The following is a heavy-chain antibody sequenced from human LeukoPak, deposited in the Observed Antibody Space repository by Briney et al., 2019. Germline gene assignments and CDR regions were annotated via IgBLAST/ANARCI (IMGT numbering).Heavy chain of an antibody. Sequence: PGGSLRLSCAASGFTFSSYSMNWVRQAPGKGLEWVSSISSSSSYIYYADSVKGRFTISRDNAKNSLYLQMNSLRAEDTAVYYCASDRIAVAGTPLGYWGQGTLVTVSS. V-gene: IGHV3-21*01. CDR1: GFTFSSYS. D-gene: IGHD6-19*01. J-gene: IGHJ4*02. CDR2: ISSSSSYI. CDR3: ASDRIAVAGTPLGY.